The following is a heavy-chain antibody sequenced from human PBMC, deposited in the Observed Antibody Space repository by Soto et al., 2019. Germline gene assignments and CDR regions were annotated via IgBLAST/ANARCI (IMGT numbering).Heavy chain of an antibody. V-gene: IGHV3-23*01. Sequence: GESLRLSCAASGFTFSSYAMSWVRQAPGKGLEWVSAISGSGGSTYYADSVKGRFTISRDNSKNTLYLQMNSLRAEDTAVYYCSNPPDYSNYYYGMDVWGQGTTVTVSS. CDR3: SNPPDYSNYYYGMDV. CDR1: GFTFSSYA. CDR2: ISGSGGST. J-gene: IGHJ6*02. D-gene: IGHD4-4*01.